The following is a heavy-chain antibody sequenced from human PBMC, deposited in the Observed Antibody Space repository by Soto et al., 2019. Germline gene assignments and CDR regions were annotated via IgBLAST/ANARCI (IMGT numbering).Heavy chain of an antibody. D-gene: IGHD2-2*01. V-gene: IGHV3-23*01. CDR3: EQDWTGDKCPCMLV. J-gene: IGHJ6*02. CDR1: GFTFSTYA. CDR2: ISASGDST. Sequence: QLLESGGGLVHPGGSLRLSCAASGFTFSTYAMSWVRQAPGKGLEWVSSISASGDSTYYADSVKGRFTISRDNAQNTVYVQMSSLRGEDTASYYCEQDWTGDKCPCMLVWAQGTTVTVSS.